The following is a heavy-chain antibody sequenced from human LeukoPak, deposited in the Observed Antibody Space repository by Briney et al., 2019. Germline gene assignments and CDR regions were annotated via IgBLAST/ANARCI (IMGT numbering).Heavy chain of an antibody. CDR3: AIGSPAGASLRHDY. V-gene: IGHV3-7*01. CDR2: IKQDGSEE. CDR1: GFTFSSYW. Sequence: GGSLRLSCAASGFTFSSYWMSWVRQAPGKGLEWVANIKQDGSEENFVDSVKGRFTISRDNAKKSLYLQTNSLRAEDTAVYYRAIGSPAGASLRHDYWGQGTLVTVSS. D-gene: IGHD1-26*01. J-gene: IGHJ4*02.